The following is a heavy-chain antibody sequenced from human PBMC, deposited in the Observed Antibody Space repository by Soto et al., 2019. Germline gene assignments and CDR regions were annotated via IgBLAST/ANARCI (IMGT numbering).Heavy chain of an antibody. CDR1: GFTFTNYW. CDR2: ISGDGSRA. Sequence: GGSLRLSCAASGFTFTNYWMHWVRQAPGKGLVWVSRISGDGSRANYADSVQGRFTISRNNAKNTLYLQMNSLRVEDTAVYHCVREYCIGGSCHWFDPWGQGTLVTVSS. J-gene: IGHJ5*02. CDR3: VREYCIGGSCHWFDP. V-gene: IGHV3-74*01. D-gene: IGHD2-15*01.